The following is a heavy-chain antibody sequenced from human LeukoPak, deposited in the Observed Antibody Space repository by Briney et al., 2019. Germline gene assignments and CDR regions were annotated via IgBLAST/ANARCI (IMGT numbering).Heavy chain of an antibody. Sequence: SETLSLTCTISGGSICSYYWSWIRQPAGKGLEWIGRIYTSGSTNYNPSLKSRVTMSVDTSENHFSLKLNSVTAADTAVYYCARDRDFLDYWGQGTLVTVSS. J-gene: IGHJ4*02. D-gene: IGHD3-3*01. CDR2: IYTSGST. V-gene: IGHV4-4*07. CDR3: ARDRDFLDY. CDR1: GGSICSYY.